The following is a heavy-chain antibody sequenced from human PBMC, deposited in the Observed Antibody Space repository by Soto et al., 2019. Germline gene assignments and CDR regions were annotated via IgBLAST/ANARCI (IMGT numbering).Heavy chain of an antibody. D-gene: IGHD3-10*01. Sequence: SETLSLTCTVSGGSISSGDYYWSWIRQPPGKGLEWIGYIYYSGSTYYNPSLKSRVTISVDTSKNQFSLKLSSVTAADTAVYYCARVLTLRMVRGVIPYYFDYWGQGTLVTVSS. CDR2: IYYSGST. J-gene: IGHJ4*02. CDR1: GGSISSGDYY. V-gene: IGHV4-30-4*01. CDR3: ARVLTLRMVRGVIPYYFDY.